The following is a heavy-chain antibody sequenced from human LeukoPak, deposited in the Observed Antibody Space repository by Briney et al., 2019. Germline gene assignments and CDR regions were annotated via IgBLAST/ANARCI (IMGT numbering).Heavy chain of an antibody. CDR1: GFTFDSYA. Sequence: GGSLRLSCAASGFTFDSYAMSWVRQAPGKGLEWVSGISGSGGATYYADSVKGRFAISRDTSKNTLYLQMNSLRAEDTAIYFCAKDRVKVLLGALDYWGQGTLATVSS. D-gene: IGHD1-26*01. V-gene: IGHV3-23*01. CDR2: ISGSGGAT. J-gene: IGHJ4*02. CDR3: AKDRVKVLLGALDY.